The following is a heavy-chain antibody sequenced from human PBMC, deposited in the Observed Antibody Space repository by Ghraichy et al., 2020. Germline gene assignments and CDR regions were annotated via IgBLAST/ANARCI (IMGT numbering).Heavy chain of an antibody. CDR1: GGSFSGYY. Sequence: SETLSLTCAVYGGSFSGYYWTWIRQPPGKGLEWIGEINHSGGTNHNPSLKSRVTISIATSKNQFSLKLSCVTAADTAVYYWARGRSTTVVRKFDYWGQGTLVTVSS. CDR2: INHSGGT. D-gene: IGHD4-23*01. J-gene: IGHJ4*02. V-gene: IGHV4-34*01. CDR3: ARGRSTTVVRKFDY.